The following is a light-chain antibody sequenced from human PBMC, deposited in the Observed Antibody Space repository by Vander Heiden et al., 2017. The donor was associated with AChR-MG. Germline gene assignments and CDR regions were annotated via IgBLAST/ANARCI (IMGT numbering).Light chain of an antibody. V-gene: IGKV3-15*01. CDR3: QHENHWPVT. CDR2: GAS. CDR1: QSVSSN. Sequence: EIVMTQSPATLSVSPGERATLSCRASQSVSSNIAWYQQKPGQAPRLLIYGASTRATGIPARFSGSGSGTEFTLTISSLQSDSFAVYYCQHENHWPVTFGQGTKVEIK. J-gene: IGKJ1*01.